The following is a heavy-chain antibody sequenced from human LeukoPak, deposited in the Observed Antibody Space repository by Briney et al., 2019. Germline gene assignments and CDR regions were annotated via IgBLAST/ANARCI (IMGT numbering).Heavy chain of an antibody. CDR2: ISYDGSNK. V-gene: IGHV3-30*18. J-gene: IGHJ4*02. CDR1: GFIFRSYG. D-gene: IGHD2-2*01. Sequence: PGGSLRLSCAASGFIFRSYGMHWVRQAPGKGLEWVAVISYDGSNKYYADSVKGRFTISRDNSKNTLYLQMNSLRAEDTAVYYCAKDQGYCSSTSCSAGDYWGQGTLVTVSS. CDR3: AKDQGYCSSTSCSAGDY.